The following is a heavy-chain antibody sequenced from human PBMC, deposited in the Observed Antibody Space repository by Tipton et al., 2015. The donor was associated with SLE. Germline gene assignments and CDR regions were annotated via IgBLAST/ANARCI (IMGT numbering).Heavy chain of an antibody. J-gene: IGHJ4*01. V-gene: IGHV4-39*07. Sequence: LRLSCTVSGGSISSSSYYWGWIRQPPGKGLEWIGNIYYTGNTFYSPSLKSRVTISVDTSKNQFSLKLSSVTAADTAVYYCARAFTYDYWSSYSGTPSMAYFDHWGHGTLVTVSS. CDR1: GGSISSSSYY. CDR2: IYYTGNT. CDR3: ARAFTYDYWSSYSGTPSMAYFDH. D-gene: IGHD3/OR15-3a*01.